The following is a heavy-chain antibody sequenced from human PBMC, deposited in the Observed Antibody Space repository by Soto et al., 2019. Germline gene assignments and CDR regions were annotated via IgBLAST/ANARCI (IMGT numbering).Heavy chain of an antibody. CDR1: GFTFSSYA. J-gene: IGHJ4*02. V-gene: IGHV3-30-3*01. CDR3: ARGEYYYDSSGYSY. CDR2: ISYDGSNK. D-gene: IGHD3-22*01. Sequence: QVQLVESGGGVVQPGRSLRLSCAASGFTFSSYAMHWVRQAPGKGLEWVAVISYDGSNKYYADSVKGRFTISRDNSKNPLDLQMNSLRAEDTAVYYCARGEYYYDSSGYSYWGQGTLVTVSS.